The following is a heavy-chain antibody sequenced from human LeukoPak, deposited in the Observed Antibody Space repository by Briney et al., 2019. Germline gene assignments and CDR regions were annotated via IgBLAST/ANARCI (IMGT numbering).Heavy chain of an antibody. Sequence: ASVKVSCKASGYTFSIYAVSWVRQAPGQGLERMGWISAYSGAIDYAQKLQDRVTMTVDTSTTTAYMELRSLTSDDTAVYYCARGADCSSTSCKFDYWGQGTLVTVSS. CDR2: ISAYSGAI. CDR1: GYTFSIYA. V-gene: IGHV1-18*01. J-gene: IGHJ4*02. D-gene: IGHD2-2*01. CDR3: ARGADCSSTSCKFDY.